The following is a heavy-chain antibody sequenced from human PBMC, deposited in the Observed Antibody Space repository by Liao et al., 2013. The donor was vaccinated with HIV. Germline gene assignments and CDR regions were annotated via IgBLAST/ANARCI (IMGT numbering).Heavy chain of an antibody. J-gene: IGHJ6*03. V-gene: IGHV4-30-4*01. Sequence: QVQLQESGPGLVRPSQTLSLSCTASGGSINSGDYYWTWIRQPPGKGLEWIGHIFYSGSATYNPSLKSRVSMSLDTSKNQFSLRLTSVTAADTAVYYCARADNSFWSGSHYYFYYMDVWGTGTTVTVSS. CDR3: ARADNSFWSGSHYYFYYMDV. CDR2: IFYSGSA. CDR1: GGSINSGDYY. D-gene: IGHD3-3*01.